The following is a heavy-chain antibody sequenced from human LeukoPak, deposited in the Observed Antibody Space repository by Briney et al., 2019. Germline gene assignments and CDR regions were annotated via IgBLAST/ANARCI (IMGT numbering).Heavy chain of an antibody. V-gene: IGHV3-66*01. J-gene: IGHJ4*02. Sequence: GGSLRLSCAASGVTVSNNYMNWVRQAPGKGLEWVSLIYSGGSTYYADSVKGRFTISRDNSKNTLYLQMNSLRAEDTAVYYCARVAVVVVAATPLFDYWGQGTLVTVSS. D-gene: IGHD2-15*01. CDR1: GVTVSNNY. CDR3: ARVAVVVVAATPLFDY. CDR2: IYSGGST.